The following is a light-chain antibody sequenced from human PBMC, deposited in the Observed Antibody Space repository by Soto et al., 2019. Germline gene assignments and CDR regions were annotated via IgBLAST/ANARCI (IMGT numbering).Light chain of an antibody. V-gene: IGKV1-5*03. CDR1: QIMSSW. J-gene: IGKJ1*01. Sequence: IQMAQFPSTPSASLGDRVTITFRARQIMSSWLAWYQQKPGKAPKLLIYSASDLESGVPSRFSGSGFGTEFTLTITSPQPDDFATYYCQQYNSYSTFGPATFGQGTKVDIK. CDR3: QQYNSYSTFGPAT. CDR2: SAS.